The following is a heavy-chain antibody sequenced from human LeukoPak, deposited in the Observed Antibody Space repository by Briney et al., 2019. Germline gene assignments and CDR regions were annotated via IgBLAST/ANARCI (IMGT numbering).Heavy chain of an antibody. V-gene: IGHV4-39*01. CDR1: GGSISNIINY. Sequence: SETLSLTCTASGGSISNIINYWGWIRQPPGKGLEWIGSIYYSGSTYYNPSLKSRVTISVDTSKNQFSLKLSSVTAADTAVYYCARQSPRNYYGSGSPFDYWGQGTLVTVSS. D-gene: IGHD3-10*01. CDR3: ARQSPRNYYGSGSPFDY. J-gene: IGHJ4*02. CDR2: IYYSGST.